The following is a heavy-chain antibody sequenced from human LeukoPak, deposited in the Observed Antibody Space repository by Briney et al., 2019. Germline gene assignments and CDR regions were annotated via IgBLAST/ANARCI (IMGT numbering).Heavy chain of an antibody. J-gene: IGHJ5*02. D-gene: IGHD2-2*01. Sequence: ASVKVSCKASGYTFTGYYMHWVRQAPGQGLEWMGWINPNSGGTDYAQKFQGRVTMTRDTSNSTAYMELSRLRSDDTAVYYCARVRGYCSSTSCYSRYWFDPWGQGTLVTVSS. CDR1: GYTFTGYY. CDR2: INPNSGGT. V-gene: IGHV1-2*02. CDR3: ARVRGYCSSTSCYSRYWFDP.